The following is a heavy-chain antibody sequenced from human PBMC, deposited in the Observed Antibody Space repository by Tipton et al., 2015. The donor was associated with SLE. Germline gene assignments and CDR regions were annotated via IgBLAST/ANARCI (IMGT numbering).Heavy chain of an antibody. V-gene: IGHV4-30-4*08. CDR3: ARGRRFLEWFDP. J-gene: IGHJ5*02. CDR2: IYYSGST. Sequence: TLSLTCTASGGSISSSSYYWGWIRQPPGKGLEWIGYIYYSGSTYYNPSLKSRVTISVDTSKNQFSLKLSSVTAADTAVYYCARGRRFLEWFDPWGQGTLVTVSS. CDR1: GGSISSSSYY. D-gene: IGHD3-3*01.